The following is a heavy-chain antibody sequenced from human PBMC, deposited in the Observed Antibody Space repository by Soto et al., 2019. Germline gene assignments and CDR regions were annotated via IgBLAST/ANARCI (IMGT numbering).Heavy chain of an antibody. V-gene: IGHV3-30-3*01. Sequence: GPLRLSCAASGFTFSSYAMHWVRQAPGKGLEWVAVISYDGSNKYYADSVKGRFTISRDNSKNTLYLQMNSLRAEDTAVYYCARERDLYGMDVWGQGTTVTVSS. CDR3: ARERDLYGMDV. CDR2: ISYDGSNK. J-gene: IGHJ6*02. CDR1: GFTFSSYA.